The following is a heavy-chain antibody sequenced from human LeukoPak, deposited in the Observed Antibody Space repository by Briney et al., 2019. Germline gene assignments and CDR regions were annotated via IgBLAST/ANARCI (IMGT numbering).Heavy chain of an antibody. V-gene: IGHV3-7*01. J-gene: IGHJ4*02. Sequence: GGPLRLSCATSGFTFTRYWMSWVRQAPGKGLEWVANIKQDGSQQYYLGSVEGRFTNSRDNAKNSLYLQMNNLRAEDTAVSYCSNGIYSSPYWGQGTLVSVPS. CDR3: SNGIYSSPY. D-gene: IGHD3-22*01. CDR1: GFTFTRYW. CDR2: IKQDGSQQ.